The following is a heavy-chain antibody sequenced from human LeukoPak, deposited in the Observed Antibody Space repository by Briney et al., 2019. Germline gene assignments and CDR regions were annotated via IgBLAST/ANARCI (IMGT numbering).Heavy chain of an antibody. V-gene: IGHV3-30*18. D-gene: IGHD2-15*01. J-gene: IGHJ4*02. CDR3: AKSPGRYCSGGSCYSY. CDR2: ISYDGSNK. CDR1: GFTVSTYD. Sequence: GRSLRLSCAASGFTVSTYDMHWVRQAPGKGLEWVAVISYDGSNKYYADSVKGRFTISRDNSKNTLYLQLNSLRAEDTAVYYCAKSPGRYCSGGSCYSYWGQGTLVTVSS.